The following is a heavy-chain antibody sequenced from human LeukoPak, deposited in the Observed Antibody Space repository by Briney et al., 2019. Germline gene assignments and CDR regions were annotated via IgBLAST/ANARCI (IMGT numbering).Heavy chain of an antibody. CDR1: GYTLTELS. J-gene: IGHJ6*02. V-gene: IGHV1-24*01. CDR3: ATDAPQYSSSWYSPYYYYYGMDV. CDR2: FDPEDGET. D-gene: IGHD6-13*01. Sequence: ASVKVSCKVSGYTLTELSMHWVRQAPGKGLEWMGGFDPEDGETIYAQKFQGRVTMTEDTSTDTAYMELSSLRSEDTAVYYCATDAPQYSSSWYSPYYYYYGMDVWGQGTTVTVPS.